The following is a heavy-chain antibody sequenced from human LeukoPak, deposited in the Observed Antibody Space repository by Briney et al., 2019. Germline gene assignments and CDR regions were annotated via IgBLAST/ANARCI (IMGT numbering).Heavy chain of an antibody. CDR2: INHSGST. J-gene: IGHJ4*02. CDR1: GGSFSGYY. CDR3: AKDPLGPDY. Sequence: PSETLSLTCAVYGGSFSGYYWSWLRQPPGKGLKWIGEINHSGSTNYNPSLKSRVTISVDTSKNQFSLTLSSTTAAATAVYYCAKDPLGPDYWGQGTLVTVSS. V-gene: IGHV4-34*01.